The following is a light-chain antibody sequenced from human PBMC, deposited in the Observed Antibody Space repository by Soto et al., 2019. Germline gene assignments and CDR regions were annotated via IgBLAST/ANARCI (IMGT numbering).Light chain of an antibody. J-gene: IGLJ1*01. CDR3: TSYAGGNNV. Sequence: QSALTQPPSASGSPGQSVTISCTGTSSDVGGYNYVSWYQQHPGKVPKLMVYEVNKRPSGVPDRFSGSKSGNTASLTVSVLQAEDDADYYCTSYAGGNNVFGTGTKLTVL. V-gene: IGLV2-8*01. CDR1: SSDVGGYNY. CDR2: EVN.